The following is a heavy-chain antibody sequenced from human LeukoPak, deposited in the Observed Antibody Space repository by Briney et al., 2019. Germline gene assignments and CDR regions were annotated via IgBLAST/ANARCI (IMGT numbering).Heavy chain of an antibody. Sequence: ASVKVSCKVSGYTLTELSMHWVRQAPGKGLEWMGGFDPEDGETIYAQKFQGRVTMTEDTSTDTAYMELSSLRSEDTAVYYCATGYCSSTSCYAETNHYYYYGMDVWGQGTTVIVSS. CDR3: ATGYCSSTSCYAETNHYYYYGMDV. V-gene: IGHV1-24*01. CDR2: FDPEDGET. J-gene: IGHJ6*02. D-gene: IGHD2-2*01. CDR1: GYTLTELS.